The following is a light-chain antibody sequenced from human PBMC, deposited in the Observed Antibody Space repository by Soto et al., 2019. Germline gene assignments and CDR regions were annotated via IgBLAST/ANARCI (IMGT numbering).Light chain of an antibody. Sequence: VVLTQSPATLSLSPGERATLSCRANQSVSANYLAWYQQKPGQAPRLLIYGASSRATGIPDRFSGSGSGTDFTLTISRLEPEDFAVFYCHPYGSSHFTFGPGTKVDIK. V-gene: IGKV3-20*01. CDR3: HPYGSSHFT. CDR1: QSVSANY. CDR2: GAS. J-gene: IGKJ3*01.